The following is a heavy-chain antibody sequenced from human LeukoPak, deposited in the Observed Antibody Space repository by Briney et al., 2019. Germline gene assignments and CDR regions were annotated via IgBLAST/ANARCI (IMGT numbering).Heavy chain of an antibody. CDR2: IYDSGST. J-gene: IGHJ4*02. D-gene: IGHD4-17*01. CDR1: GGSISGYY. V-gene: IGHV4-59*01. CDR3: ARAAYGDYTFDF. Sequence: SETLSLTCTVSGGSISGYYWTWIRHPPGKGLELIGYIYDSGSTNYNPSLKSRVTISVDTSKNQFSLRLNSVTAADTAVYYCARAAYGDYTFDFWGQGTLVTVSS.